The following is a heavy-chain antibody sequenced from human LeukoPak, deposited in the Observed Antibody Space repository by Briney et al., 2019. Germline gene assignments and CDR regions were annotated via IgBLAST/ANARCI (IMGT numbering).Heavy chain of an antibody. V-gene: IGHV4-39*01. CDR2: IYYSGST. CDR1: GGSISSSSYY. CDR3: ARHPKRSRYGYFDP. J-gene: IGHJ5*02. D-gene: IGHD5-18*01. Sequence: SETLSLTCTVSGGSISSSSYYWGWMRQPPGKGLEWIGSIYYSGSTYYNPSLKSRVTISVDTSKNQFSLKLSSVTAADTAVYYCARHPKRSRYGYFDPWGQGTLVTVSS.